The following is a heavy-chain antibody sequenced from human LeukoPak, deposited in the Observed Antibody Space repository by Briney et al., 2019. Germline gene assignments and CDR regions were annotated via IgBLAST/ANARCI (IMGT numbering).Heavy chain of an antibody. CDR1: GGSISSYY. D-gene: IGHD3-10*01. V-gene: IGHV4-59*12. CDR2: IYRSGST. Sequence: TSETLSLTCTVSGGSISSYYWSWIRQPPGKGLEWIGYIYRSGSTSYKPSLKSRLSITIDKSKNQFSLNLRSVTAADTAFYYCARGGGFYGSGTTHFDYWGQGTLATVSS. J-gene: IGHJ4*02. CDR3: ARGGGFYGSGTTHFDY.